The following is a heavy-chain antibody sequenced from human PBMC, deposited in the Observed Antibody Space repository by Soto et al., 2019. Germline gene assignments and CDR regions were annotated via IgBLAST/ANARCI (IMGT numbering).Heavy chain of an antibody. V-gene: IGHV4-59*01. CDR1: GGSISSYY. CDR2: IYYSGST. D-gene: IGHD3-10*01. J-gene: IGHJ5*02. Sequence: ASETLSLTCTVSGGSISSYYWSWIRQPPGKGLEWIGYIYYSGSTNYNPSLRSRVTISVDTSKNQFSLKLSSVTAADTAVYYCAREYPTMVRGVITNWFDPWGQGTMVTVSS. CDR3: AREYPTMVRGVITNWFDP.